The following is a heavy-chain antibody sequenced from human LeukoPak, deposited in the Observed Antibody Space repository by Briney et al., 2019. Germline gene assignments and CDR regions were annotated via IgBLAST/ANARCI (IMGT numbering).Heavy chain of an antibody. CDR2: ISSSGSTI. D-gene: IGHD3-22*01. V-gene: IGHV3-11*04. CDR3: ARDRRTYYYDSSGF. CDR1: GFTFSDYY. J-gene: IGHJ4*02. Sequence: GGSLRLSCAASGFTFSDYYMSWIRRAPGKGLEWVPYISSSGSTIYYADSVKGRFTISRDNAKNSLYLQMNSLRAEDTAVYYCARDRRTYYYDSSGFWGQGTLVTVSS.